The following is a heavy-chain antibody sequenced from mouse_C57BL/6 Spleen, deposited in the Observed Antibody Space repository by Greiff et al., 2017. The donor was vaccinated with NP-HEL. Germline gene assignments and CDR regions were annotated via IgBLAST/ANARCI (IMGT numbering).Heavy chain of an antibody. CDR3: ASARYNGSSYNYFDY. CDR2: INPNYGTT. D-gene: IGHD1-1*01. V-gene: IGHV1-39*01. J-gene: IGHJ2*01. CDR1: GYSFTDYN. Sequence: VQLQQSGPELVKPGASVKISCKASGYSFTDYNMNWVKQSNGKSLEWIGVINPNYGTTSYNQKFKGKATLTVDQSSSTAYMQLNSLTSEDSAVXYCASARYNGSSYNYFDYWGQGTTLTVSS.